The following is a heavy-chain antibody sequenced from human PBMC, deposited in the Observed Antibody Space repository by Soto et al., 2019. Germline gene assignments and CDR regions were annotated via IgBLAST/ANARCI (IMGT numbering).Heavy chain of an antibody. D-gene: IGHD3-22*01. CDR2: IYYDGSYE. J-gene: IGHJ4*02. V-gene: IGHV3-33*01. CDR1: GFIFSNYG. CDR3: AEGGGGGYDSDNDYSGGLLMGPS. Sequence: GGSLRLSCAASGFIFSNYGMHWVRQAPGKGLEWVALIYYDGSYENYADSVKGRFTISRDNSKSTLWLQMNSLRVEDTAVYYCAEGGGGGYDSDNDYSGGLLMGPSWGQGTQVTVSS.